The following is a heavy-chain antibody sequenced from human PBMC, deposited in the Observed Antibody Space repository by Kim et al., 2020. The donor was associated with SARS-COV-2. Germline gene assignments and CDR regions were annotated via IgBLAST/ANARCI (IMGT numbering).Heavy chain of an antibody. J-gene: IGHJ4*02. V-gene: IGHV4-59*01. CDR1: GGSISSYY. CDR3: ARGRWLPIDY. CDR2: IYYSGST. D-gene: IGHD5-12*01. Sequence: SETLSLTCTVSGGSISSYYWSWIRQPPGKGLEWIGYIYYSGSTNYNPSLKSRVTISVDTSKNQFSLKRSSVTAADTAVYYCARGRWLPIDYWGQGTLVTVSS.